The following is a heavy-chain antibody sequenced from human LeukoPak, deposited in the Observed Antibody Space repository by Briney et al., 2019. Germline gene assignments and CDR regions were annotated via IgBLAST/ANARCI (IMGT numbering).Heavy chain of an antibody. J-gene: IGHJ5*02. Sequence: SVKVSCKASGDTFGNYAINWVRQAPGQGLEWMGRIIPIFPKTDYAQKFQGRVTITADKSTSTAYLELSSLSSEDTAVYYCARGPKVIVVPDSRNDRNDPWGQGTLVTVSS. D-gene: IGHD1-1*01. CDR2: IIPIFPKT. CDR3: ARGPKVIVVPDSRNDRNDP. CDR1: GDTFGNYA. V-gene: IGHV1-69*04.